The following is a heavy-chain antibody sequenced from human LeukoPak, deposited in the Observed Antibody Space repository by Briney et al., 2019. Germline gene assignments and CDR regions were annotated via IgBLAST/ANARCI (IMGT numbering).Heavy chain of an antibody. CDR1: GYTLTSYA. Sequence: ATVKVSCKASGYTLTSYAINWVRQAPGQGLEWMGWINTNTGNPTYAQGFTGRFVFSLDTSVSTAYLQISSLKAEDTAVYYSARGMDYGDSWYFDYWGQGTLVTVSS. CDR2: INTNTGNP. CDR3: ARGMDYGDSWYFDY. D-gene: IGHD4-17*01. J-gene: IGHJ4*02. V-gene: IGHV7-4-1*02.